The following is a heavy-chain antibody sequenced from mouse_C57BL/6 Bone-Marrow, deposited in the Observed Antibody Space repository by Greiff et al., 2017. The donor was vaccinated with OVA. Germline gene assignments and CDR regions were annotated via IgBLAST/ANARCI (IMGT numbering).Heavy chain of an antibody. J-gene: IGHJ2*01. V-gene: IGHV1-55*01. CDR3: ARLRQLRGDFDY. Sequence: QVHVKQPGAELVKPGASVKMSCKASGYTFTSYWITWVKQRPGQGLEWIGDIYPGSGSTNYNEKFKSKATLTVDTSSSTAYMQLSSLTSEDSAVYYCARLRQLRGDFDYWGQGTTLTVSS. CDR1: GYTFTSYW. CDR2: IYPGSGST. D-gene: IGHD3-2*02.